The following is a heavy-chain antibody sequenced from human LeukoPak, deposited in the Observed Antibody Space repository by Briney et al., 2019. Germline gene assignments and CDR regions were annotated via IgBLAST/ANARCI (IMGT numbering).Heavy chain of an antibody. Sequence: ASVKVSCKASGYTFTGYHVHWVRQAPGQGLEWMGWINPNSGGANYAQKFQGWVTMTRDTSISTAYMELSRLTSGDTAVYYCAREEGRYYDSSGHWYFDYWGQGTLVTVSS. CDR1: GYTFTGYH. V-gene: IGHV1-2*04. D-gene: IGHD3-22*01. CDR2: INPNSGGA. J-gene: IGHJ4*02. CDR3: AREEGRYYDSSGHWYFDY.